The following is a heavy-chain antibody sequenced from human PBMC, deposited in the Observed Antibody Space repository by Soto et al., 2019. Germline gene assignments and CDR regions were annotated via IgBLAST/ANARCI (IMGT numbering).Heavy chain of an antibody. CDR2: IYYSGTT. CDR1: GGSISISGYH. J-gene: IGHJ6*01. CDR3: ARDTSSSPYYNHGMDV. Sequence: QVQLQESGPGLVKPSQTLTLTCTASGGSISISGYHWTWIRQHPGKGLEWIGSIYYSGTTYYNPSLQSRLTISIDTSANQFSLRLSSVTAADTAVYYCARDTSSSPYYNHGMDVW. D-gene: IGHD6-6*01. V-gene: IGHV4-31*03.